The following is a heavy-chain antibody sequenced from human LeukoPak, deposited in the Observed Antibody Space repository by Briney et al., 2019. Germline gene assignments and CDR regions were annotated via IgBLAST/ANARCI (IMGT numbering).Heavy chain of an antibody. CDR1: GGSISSSSYY. V-gene: IGHV4-39*01. Sequence: AAETLCLTCTVYGGSISSSSYYWGWIRQPPGKGLEWIGSIYYSGSTYYNPSLKSRVTISVDTSKNQFSLKLSSVTAADTAVYYCARRGFAGTVTTWGQGTLITVSS. CDR2: IYYSGST. D-gene: IGHD4-17*01. J-gene: IGHJ4*02. CDR3: ARRGFAGTVTT.